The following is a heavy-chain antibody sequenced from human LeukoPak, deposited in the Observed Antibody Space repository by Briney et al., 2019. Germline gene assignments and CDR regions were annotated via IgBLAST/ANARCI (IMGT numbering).Heavy chain of an antibody. CDR1: GGSISSYY. D-gene: IGHD4-17*01. J-gene: IGHJ4*02. CDR3: AREGTVTTFFAR. Sequence: PSETLSLTCTVSGGSISSYYWSWIRQPAGKGLEWIGRIYTSGSTNYNPSLKSRVTISVDTSKNQFSLKLSSVTAADTAVYYCAREGTVTTFFARWGQRTLVTVSS. V-gene: IGHV4-4*07. CDR2: IYTSGST.